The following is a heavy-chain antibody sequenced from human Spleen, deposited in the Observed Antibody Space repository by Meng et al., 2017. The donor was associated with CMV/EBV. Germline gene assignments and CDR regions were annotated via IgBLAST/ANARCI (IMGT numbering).Heavy chain of an antibody. Sequence: SGPTLVKPTQTLTLTCTFSGFSLKRSGMRVSWIRQPPGKALEWLARIDWDDKKFYSSSLKTRLTVSKDASKNQVVLTMTNMDPVDTATYYCARDTIADEILRGMDVWGHGTTVTVS. J-gene: IGHJ6*02. D-gene: IGHD3-10*01. CDR2: IDWDDKK. V-gene: IGHV2-70D*14. CDR1: GFSLKRSGMR. CDR3: ARDTIADEILRGMDV.